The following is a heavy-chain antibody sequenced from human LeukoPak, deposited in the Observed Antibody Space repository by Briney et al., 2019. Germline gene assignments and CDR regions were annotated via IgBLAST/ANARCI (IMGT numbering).Heavy chain of an antibody. V-gene: IGHV3-11*01. CDR3: ARGLPATLLDY. CDR2: ISSSDTTI. D-gene: IGHD2-2*01. CDR1: GFTFSDDY. Sequence: GRSLRLSCVASGFTFSDDYMSWIRQAPGKGLEWVSYISSSDTTIYSADSVKGRFTISRDNAKNSLYLQMNSLRVDDTAVYYCARGLPATLLDYWGQGTLVTVSS. J-gene: IGHJ4*02.